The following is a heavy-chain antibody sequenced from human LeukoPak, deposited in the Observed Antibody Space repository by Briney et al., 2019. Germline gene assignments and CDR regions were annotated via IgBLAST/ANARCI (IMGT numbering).Heavy chain of an antibody. D-gene: IGHD3-9*01. CDR2: INAGNGNT. Sequence: ASVKVSCKASGYTFTSYAMHWVRQAPGQRLEWMGWINAGNGNTKYSQKFQGRVTITRHTSASTAYMELNSLRSEDTAVYYCARDDYDILTGYFRGMDVWGKGTTVTVSS. V-gene: IGHV1-3*01. CDR1: GYTFTSYA. J-gene: IGHJ6*04. CDR3: ARDDYDILTGYFRGMDV.